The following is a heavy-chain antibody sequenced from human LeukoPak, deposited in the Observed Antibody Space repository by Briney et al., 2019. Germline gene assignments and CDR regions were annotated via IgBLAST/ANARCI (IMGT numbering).Heavy chain of an antibody. J-gene: IGHJ6*03. D-gene: IGHD5-18*01. CDR1: GFTFGYFW. CDR3: ARVSNTAMVNYYYYYMDV. Sequence: GGSLRLSCAASGFTFGYFWMSWVRQAPGRGLHWVASMKGDGSLIHYVDSVKGRFTISRDNARNSLYLQMNSLRAEDTAVYYCARVSNTAMVNYYYYYMDVWGKGTTVTVSS. CDR2: MKGDGSLI. V-gene: IGHV3-7*01.